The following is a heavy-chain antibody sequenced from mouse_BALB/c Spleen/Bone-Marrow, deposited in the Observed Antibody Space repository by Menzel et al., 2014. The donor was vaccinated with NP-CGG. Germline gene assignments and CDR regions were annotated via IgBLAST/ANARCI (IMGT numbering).Heavy chain of an antibody. CDR3: VRAPPITSVVTRDY. J-gene: IGHJ2*01. CDR1: GYPFTDYN. D-gene: IGHD1-1*01. CDR2: IYPHTSGT. V-gene: IGHV1S29*02. Sequence: VQLKESGPELVKPGASVKISCKASGYPFTDYNMHWVKQSHGKSLEWIGYIYPHTSGTGYNQKFRNKATLTVDISSSTAYMVLRSLTSEDSAVYYCVRAPPITSVVTRDYWGQGTTLTVSS.